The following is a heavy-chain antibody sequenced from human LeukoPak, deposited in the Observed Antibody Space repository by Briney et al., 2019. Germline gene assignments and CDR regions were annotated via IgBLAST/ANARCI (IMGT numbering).Heavy chain of an antibody. Sequence: GGSLRLSCAASGFTFSNAWMSWVRQAPGKGLEWVSVISGSGGSTYYADSVKGRFTISRDNSKNPLYLQMNSLRAEDTAIYYCARGLFWSGYLDYWGQGTLVTVSS. D-gene: IGHD3-3*01. V-gene: IGHV3-23*01. J-gene: IGHJ4*02. CDR3: ARGLFWSGYLDY. CDR1: GFTFSNAW. CDR2: ISGSGGST.